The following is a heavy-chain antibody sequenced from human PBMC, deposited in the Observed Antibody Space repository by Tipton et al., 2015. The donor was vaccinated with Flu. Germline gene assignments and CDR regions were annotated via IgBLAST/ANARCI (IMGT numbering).Heavy chain of an antibody. CDR2: IYTSGST. Sequence: TLSLTCTVSGGSISSGSYYWSWIRQPAGKGLEWIGRIYTSGSTNYNPSLKSRVTISVDTSKNQFSLKLSSVTAADTAVYYCARLSGSYALDYWGQGTLVTVSS. CDR3: ARLSGSYALDY. J-gene: IGHJ4*02. V-gene: IGHV4-61*02. CDR1: GGSISSGSYY. D-gene: IGHD1-26*01.